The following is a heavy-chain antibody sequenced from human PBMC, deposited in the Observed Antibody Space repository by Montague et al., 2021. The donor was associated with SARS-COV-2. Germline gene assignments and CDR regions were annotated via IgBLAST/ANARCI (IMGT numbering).Heavy chain of an antibody. CDR1: GQPISGVC. CDR3: ERGVVADHPVVDY. D-gene: IGHD2-15*01. J-gene: IGHJ4*02. CDR2: IYASRGT. Sequence: SDTLSLTCSVAGQPISGVCWNWSRQPAGKGLEWIGRIYASRGTDYNPSLESRGTMSIYTSKNQFSLTVNAVTAADSAMHYCERGVVADHPVVDYWGRGTLVTVSS. V-gene: IGHV4-4*07.